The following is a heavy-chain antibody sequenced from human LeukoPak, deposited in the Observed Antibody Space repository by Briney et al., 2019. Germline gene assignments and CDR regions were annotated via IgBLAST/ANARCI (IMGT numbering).Heavy chain of an antibody. CDR3: ARFTPRITMIVVYLDLDAFDF. Sequence: ASVKVSCEASGYTFTGYYLHWVRQAPGQGLEWMGWIRPNNGGTNYALKFKDRLTLTRDTSTGTAYMELSGLRSDDAAVYYCARFTPRITMIVVYLDLDAFDFWGQGTMVTVSS. V-gene: IGHV1-2*02. J-gene: IGHJ3*01. CDR1: GYTFTGYY. D-gene: IGHD3-22*01. CDR2: IRPNNGGT.